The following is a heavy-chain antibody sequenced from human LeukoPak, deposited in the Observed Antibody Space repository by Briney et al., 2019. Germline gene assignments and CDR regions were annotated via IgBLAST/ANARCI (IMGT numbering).Heavy chain of an antibody. V-gene: IGHV3-74*01. CDR1: GFTFSSYW. CDR2: INSDGSST. CDR3: ARSYYYYYMDV. J-gene: IGHJ6*03. Sequence: GGSLRLSCAASGFTFSSYWMHWVRQAPGKGLVWVSRINSDGSSTSYADSVKGRFTISRDNAKNTLYLQMNSLRAEDTAVYYCARSYYYYYMDVWGKGTTATVSS.